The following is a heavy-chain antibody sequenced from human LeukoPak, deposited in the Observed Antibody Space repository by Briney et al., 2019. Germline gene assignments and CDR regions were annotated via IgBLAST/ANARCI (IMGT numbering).Heavy chain of an antibody. CDR1: GGSISSYY. J-gene: IGHJ6*03. CDR3: ARGNTVTTPYYYYYYMDV. V-gene: IGHV4-59*01. CDR2: IYYSGST. D-gene: IGHD4-11*01. Sequence: SETLSLTCTVSGGSISSYYGSWIRQPPGKGLEWIGYIYYSGSTNYNPSLKSRVTISVDTSKNQFSLKLSSVTAADTAVYYCARGNTVTTPYYYYYYMDVWGKGTTVTVSS.